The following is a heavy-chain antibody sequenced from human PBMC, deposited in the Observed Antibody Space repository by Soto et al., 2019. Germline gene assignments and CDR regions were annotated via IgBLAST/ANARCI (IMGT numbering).Heavy chain of an antibody. J-gene: IGHJ6*02. CDR2: IPYDGSNK. V-gene: IGHV3-30-3*01. CDR3: ARDSAYYDFWSGYSMNYYYGMDV. D-gene: IGHD3-3*01. CDR1: GFTFSSYA. Sequence: GGSLRLSCAASGFTFSSYAMHWVRQAPGKGLEWVAVIPYDGSNKYYADSVKGRFTISRDNSKNTLYLQMNSLRAEDTAVYYCARDSAYYDFWSGYSMNYYYGMDVWGQGT.